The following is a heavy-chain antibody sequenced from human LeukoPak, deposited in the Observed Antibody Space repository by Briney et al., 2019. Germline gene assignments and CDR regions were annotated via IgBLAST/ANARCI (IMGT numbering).Heavy chain of an antibody. CDR2: IWYDGSNK. D-gene: IGHD2-8*01. CDR3: AKTNSHDGPLDY. CDR1: GFIFSSYG. J-gene: IGHJ4*02. V-gene: IGHV3-33*06. Sequence: GGSLRLSCAASGFIFSSYGMHWVRQAPGKGLEWVAVIWYDGSNKYYADSVKGRFNISRDNSKNTLYLQMNSLRAEDTAVYYCAKTNSHDGPLDYWGQGTLVTVSS.